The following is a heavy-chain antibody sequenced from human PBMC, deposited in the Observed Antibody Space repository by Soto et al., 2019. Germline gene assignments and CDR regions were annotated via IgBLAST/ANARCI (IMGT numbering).Heavy chain of an antibody. Sequence: SETLSLTCAVSGYSISSTYYWGWIRQPPGKGLEWIGSIYHSGSSYYNPSLKSRVTISVDTSKNQFSLKLSSVTAADTAVYYCARDYDYYDSSAYYYLPTFDIWGQGXMVTVSS. J-gene: IGHJ3*02. D-gene: IGHD3-22*01. V-gene: IGHV4-38-2*02. CDR1: GYSISSTYY. CDR3: ARDYDYYDSSAYYYLPTFDI. CDR2: IYHSGSS.